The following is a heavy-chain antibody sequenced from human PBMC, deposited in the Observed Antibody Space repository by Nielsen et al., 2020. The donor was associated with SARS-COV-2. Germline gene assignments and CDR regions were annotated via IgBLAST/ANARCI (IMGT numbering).Heavy chain of an antibody. CDR2: ISYDGSNK. CDR3: ARDEGSGWFGELFQAGFDY. Sequence: GGSLRLSCAASGFTFSSYAMHWVRQAPGKGLEWVAVISYDGSNKYYADSVKGRFTISRDNSKNTLYLQMNSLRAEDTAVYYCARDEGSGWFGELFQAGFDYWGQGTLVTVSS. V-gene: IGHV3-30-3*01. D-gene: IGHD3-10*01. CDR1: GFTFSSYA. J-gene: IGHJ4*02.